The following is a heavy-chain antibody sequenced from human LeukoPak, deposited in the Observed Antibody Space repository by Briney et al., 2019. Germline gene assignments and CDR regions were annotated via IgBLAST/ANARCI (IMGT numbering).Heavy chain of an antibody. Sequence: GGSLRLSCAASGFTFSSYAMSWVRQAPGKGLEWVSAISGSGGSTYYADSVKGQFTISRDNSKNTLYLQMNSLRAEDTAVYYCAKNGDEFYDILTGYYSGQFDYWGQGTLVTVSS. CDR3: AKNGDEFYDILTGYYSGQFDY. V-gene: IGHV3-23*01. D-gene: IGHD3-9*01. CDR2: ISGSGGST. CDR1: GFTFSSYA. J-gene: IGHJ4*02.